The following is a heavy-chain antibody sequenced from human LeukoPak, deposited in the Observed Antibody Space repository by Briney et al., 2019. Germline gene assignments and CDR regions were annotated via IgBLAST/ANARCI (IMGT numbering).Heavy chain of an antibody. D-gene: IGHD3-10*01. J-gene: IGHJ6*02. CDR2: IYGSART. V-gene: IGHV4-59*11. CDR1: GVSINSQY. Sequence: PSETLSLTCTVSGVSINSQYLNWIRQPPGKGLEWIGYIYGSARTNYNPSLKSRVTMSVDTSKNQFSLKLSSVTAADTAVYYCAKDSRTHSGSYYGYYYYGMDVWGQGTTVTVSS. CDR3: AKDSRTHSGSYYGYYYYGMDV.